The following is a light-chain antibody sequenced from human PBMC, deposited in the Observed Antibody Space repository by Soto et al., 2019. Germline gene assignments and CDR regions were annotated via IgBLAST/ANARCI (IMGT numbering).Light chain of an antibody. CDR3: RQYNQWPWT. CDR1: QSVSSY. CDR2: GAS. V-gene: IGKV3-15*01. Sequence: EIVMTQSPATLSVSPGERATLSCRASQSVSSYLAWYQQKPGQAPRLFIYGASTRATGIPARFSGSGSGTGFTLTICSLQSEDFALYYCRQYNQWPWTFGQGTKVEIK. J-gene: IGKJ1*01.